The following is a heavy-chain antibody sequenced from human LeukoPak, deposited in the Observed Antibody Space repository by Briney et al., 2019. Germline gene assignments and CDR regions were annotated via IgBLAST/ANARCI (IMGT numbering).Heavy chain of an antibody. CDR3: ARDLEGYSYGSPFDY. CDR2: IWYDGSNK. J-gene: IGHJ4*02. V-gene: IGHV3-33*01. Sequence: GRSLRLSCAASGFTFRSYGMHWVRQAPGKGLEWVAVIWYDGSNKYYADSVKGRFTISRDNSKNTLYLQMNSLRAEDTAVYYCARDLEGYSYGSPFDYWGQGTLVTVSS. D-gene: IGHD5-18*01. CDR1: GFTFRSYG.